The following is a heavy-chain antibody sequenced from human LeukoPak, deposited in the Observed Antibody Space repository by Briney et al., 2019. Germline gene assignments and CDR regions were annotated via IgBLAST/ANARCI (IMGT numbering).Heavy chain of an antibody. D-gene: IGHD5-18*01. CDR1: GYTFTIYG. CDR3: ARDPGYLSYMDV. Sequence: ASVKVSCKASGYTFTIYGFSWVRQAPGQGLEWIGWISANNGNTNYAQNLQGRVTMTTDTSTNTAYMELRSLRSDDTAVYYCARDPGYLSYMDVWGKGTTVTVSS. V-gene: IGHV1-18*01. J-gene: IGHJ6*03. CDR2: ISANNGNT.